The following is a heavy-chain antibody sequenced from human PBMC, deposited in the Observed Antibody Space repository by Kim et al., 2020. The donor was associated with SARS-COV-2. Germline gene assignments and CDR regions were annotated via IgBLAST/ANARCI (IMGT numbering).Heavy chain of an antibody. Sequence: GGSLRLSCAASGFTFSSYGMHWVRQAPGKGLEWVAVISYDGSNKYYADSVKGRFTISRDNSKNTLYLQMNSLRAEDTAAYYCAKATSAAYGMDVWGHGTT. J-gene: IGHJ6*02. CDR2: ISYDGSNK. D-gene: IGHD6-13*01. CDR1: GFTFSSYG. CDR3: AKATSAAYGMDV. V-gene: IGHV3-30*18.